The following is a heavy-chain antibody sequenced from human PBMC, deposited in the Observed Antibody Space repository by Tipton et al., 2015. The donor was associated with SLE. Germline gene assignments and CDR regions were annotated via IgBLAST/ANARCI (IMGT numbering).Heavy chain of an antibody. J-gene: IGHJ4*02. V-gene: IGHV4-34*01. D-gene: IGHD4-11*01. CDR2: INHSGST. Sequence: TLSLTCAVYGGSFSGYYWSWIRQPPGKGLEWIGEINHSGSTNYNPSLKSRVTISVDTSKNQFSLKLSSVTAADTAVYYCARLDDYKGGWYFDYWGQGTLVTVSS. CDR3: ARLDDYKGGWYFDY. CDR1: GGSFSGYY.